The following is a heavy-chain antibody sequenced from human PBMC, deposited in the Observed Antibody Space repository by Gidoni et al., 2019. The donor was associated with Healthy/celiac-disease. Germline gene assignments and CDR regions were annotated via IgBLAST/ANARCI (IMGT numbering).Heavy chain of an antibody. CDR3: AKTRLLWFGELLMGPYYFDY. V-gene: IGHV3-23*01. CDR1: GFPFSSYA. CDR2: ISGSGGST. D-gene: IGHD3-10*01. Sequence: EVQLLESGGGLVQPGGSLRLSCAASGFPFSSYALSWVRQAPGKGLEWVSAISGSGGSTYYADSVKGRFTISRDNPKNTLYLQMNSLRAEDTAVYYCAKTRLLWFGELLMGPYYFDYWGQGTLVTVSS. J-gene: IGHJ4*02.